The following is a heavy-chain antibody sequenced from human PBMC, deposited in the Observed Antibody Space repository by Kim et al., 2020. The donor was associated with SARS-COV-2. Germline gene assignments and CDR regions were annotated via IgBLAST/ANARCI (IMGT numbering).Heavy chain of an antibody. CDR1: GYTFTSYA. D-gene: IGHD6-6*01. V-gene: IGHV7-4-1*02. CDR2: INTNTGNP. CDR3: ARDRGSSSLWNPNWFDP. Sequence: ASVKVSCKASGYTFTSYAMNWVRQAPGQGLEWMGWINTNTGNPTYAQGFTGRFVFSLDTSVSTAYLQISSLKAEDTAVYYCARDRGSSSLWNPNWFDPWGQGTLVTVSS. J-gene: IGHJ5*02.